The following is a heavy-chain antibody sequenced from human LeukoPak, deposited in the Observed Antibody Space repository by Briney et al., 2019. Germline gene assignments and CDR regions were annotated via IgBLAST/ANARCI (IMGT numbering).Heavy chain of an antibody. CDR2: INHSGST. CDR1: GGSFSGYY. J-gene: IGHJ4*02. V-gene: IGHV4-34*01. D-gene: IGHD5-12*01. Sequence: PSETLSLTCAVYGGSFSGYYWSWIRQPPGKGLEWIGEINHSGSTNYNPSLRSRVTISVDTSKNQFSLKLSSVTAADTAVYYCATRGRGYSGYGRLYYFDYWGRGTLVTVSS. CDR3: ATRGRGYSGYGRLYYFDY.